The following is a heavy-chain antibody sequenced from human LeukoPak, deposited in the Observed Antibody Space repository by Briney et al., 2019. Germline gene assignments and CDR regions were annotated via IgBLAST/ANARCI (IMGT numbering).Heavy chain of an antibody. J-gene: IGHJ4*02. CDR2: IKQDESEK. Sequence: GGSLRLSCAASGFTFSSYWRSWVGQDPGKGLEWVANIKQDESEKYYVDSVKGRFTISRDNAKNSLYLQMNSLRVEDTGIYYCALSSTARGGDDYWGQGTLVTVSS. CDR1: GFTFSSYW. D-gene: IGHD3-16*01. V-gene: IGHV3-7*03. CDR3: ALSSTARGGDDY.